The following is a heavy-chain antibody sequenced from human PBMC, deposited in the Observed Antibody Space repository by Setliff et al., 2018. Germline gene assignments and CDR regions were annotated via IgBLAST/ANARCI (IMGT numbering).Heavy chain of an antibody. V-gene: IGHV1-18*01. Sequence: ASVKVSCKASGYTFTSYGISWVRQAPGQGLEWMGWISAYNGNTNYAQKLQGRVTMTTDTSTSTAYMGLRSLRSDDTAVYYCAREGFYYDSSGSINHDAFDIWGQGTMVTVSS. CDR2: ISAYNGNT. CDR3: AREGFYYDSSGSINHDAFDI. D-gene: IGHD3-22*01. CDR1: GYTFTSYG. J-gene: IGHJ3*02.